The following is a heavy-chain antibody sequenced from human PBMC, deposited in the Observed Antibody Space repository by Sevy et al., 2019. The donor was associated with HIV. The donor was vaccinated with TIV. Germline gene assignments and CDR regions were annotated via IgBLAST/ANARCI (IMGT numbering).Heavy chain of an antibody. CDR1: GFNFSPYA. Sequence: GGSLRLSCAASGFNFSPYAMHWVRQAPGKGLEWVAVISKDGRNDNYADSVKGRFTVSRDNAKNTLHLQMNSLRAEDTAVYYCARDLEFYDSGDYGPAFMPDFWGHGTLVTVSS. D-gene: IGHD4-17*01. CDR2: ISKDGRND. V-gene: IGHV3-30*03. J-gene: IGHJ4*01. CDR3: ARDLEFYDSGDYGPAFMPDF.